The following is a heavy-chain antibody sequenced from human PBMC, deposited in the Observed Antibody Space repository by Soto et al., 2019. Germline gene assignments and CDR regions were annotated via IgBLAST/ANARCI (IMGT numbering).Heavy chain of an antibody. CDR2: ISGSGDST. CDR1: GVTSSNYA. V-gene: IGHV3-23*01. D-gene: IGHD6-19*01. Sequence: PLRVSWAAAGVTSSNYAMSRVLKAQGKGLEWVSGISGSGDSTYYADSVKGRFTISRDNSKNTLYLQMNSLRAEDTAVYYCAKGVPGIAVAGTGYFQHWGQGTLVTVSS. CDR3: AKGVPGIAVAGTGYFQH. J-gene: IGHJ1*01.